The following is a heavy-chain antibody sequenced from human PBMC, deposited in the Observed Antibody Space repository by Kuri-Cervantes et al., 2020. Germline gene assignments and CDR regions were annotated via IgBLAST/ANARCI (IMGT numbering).Heavy chain of an antibody. Sequence: GGSLRLSCAASGFRFDDYGMSWVRQAPGKGLEWVSGIKWNGGSTGYVDSVKGRFTISRDNAKNSLYLQMNSLRAEDTAVYYCAKAADLEQWPDAFDIWGQGTMVTVSS. D-gene: IGHD6-19*01. CDR1: GFRFDDYG. CDR2: IKWNGGST. V-gene: IGHV3-20*04. J-gene: IGHJ3*02. CDR3: AKAADLEQWPDAFDI.